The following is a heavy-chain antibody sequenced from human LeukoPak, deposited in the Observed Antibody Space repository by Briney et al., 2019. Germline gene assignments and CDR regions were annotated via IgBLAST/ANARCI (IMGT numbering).Heavy chain of an antibody. J-gene: IGHJ4*02. CDR3: ARALYSGHADLFDS. Sequence: GGSLRLSCAVSGFTVSGTYMSWVRQAPGKGLEWVSVIYSGGNTYYSDSGKVRFSISRDTSKHTLYLQMNSLSAEDTAVYYCARALYSGHADLFDSWGQGTLVTVSS. CDR1: GFTVSGTY. CDR2: IYSGGNT. D-gene: IGHD5-12*01. V-gene: IGHV3-66*01.